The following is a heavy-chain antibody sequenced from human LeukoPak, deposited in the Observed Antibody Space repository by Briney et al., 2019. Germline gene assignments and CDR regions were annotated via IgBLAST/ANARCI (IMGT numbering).Heavy chain of an antibody. D-gene: IGHD4-17*01. CDR2: INAGNGNT. CDR1: GYTFTSYA. J-gene: IGHJ5*02. V-gene: IGHV1-3*01. CDR3: ARDLGYGDYH. Sequence: ASVKVSCKASGYTFTSYAMHWVRQAPGQRLEWMGWINAGNGNTKYSQKFQGRVTITADESTSTAYMELSSLRSEDTAVYYCARDLGYGDYHWGQGTLVTVSS.